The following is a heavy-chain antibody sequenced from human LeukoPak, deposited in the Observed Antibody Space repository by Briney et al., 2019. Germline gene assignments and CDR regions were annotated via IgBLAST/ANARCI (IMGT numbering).Heavy chain of an antibody. D-gene: IGHD6-19*01. J-gene: IGHJ4*02. CDR2: ISGSGGRT. V-gene: IGHV3-23*01. CDR1: GFTFSSYA. Sequence: GGSLRLSCAASGFTFSSYAMSWVRQAPGEGLEWVSAISGSGGRTYYADSVKGRFTISRDNSKNTLYLQMNSLRAEDTAVYYCAKLQGIAVAGSGYWGQGTLVTVSS. CDR3: AKLQGIAVAGSGY.